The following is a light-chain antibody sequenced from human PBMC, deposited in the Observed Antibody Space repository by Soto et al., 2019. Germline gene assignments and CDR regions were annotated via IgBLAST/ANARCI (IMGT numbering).Light chain of an antibody. CDR1: SSNIGGNS. J-gene: IGLJ1*01. Sequence: QSALTQPPSVSAAPGQKVTISCSGSSSNIGGNSVSWYQQLPGTAPKLLIYDDNKRPSGIPDRFSGSKSGTSATLGITGFQTGDEADYYCGSWDSSLSAYVFGTGNKVTV. V-gene: IGLV1-51*01. CDR2: DDN. CDR3: GSWDSSLSAYV.